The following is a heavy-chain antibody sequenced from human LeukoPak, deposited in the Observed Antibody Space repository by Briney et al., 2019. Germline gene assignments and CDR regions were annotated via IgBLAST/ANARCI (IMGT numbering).Heavy chain of an antibody. D-gene: IGHD3-10*01. V-gene: IGHV3-74*01. CDR3: ARETSGSYYNLWDY. Sequence: RLXXAASGFTFSSYWMHWVRHAPGKGLVWVSRINSDGSSTSYADSVKGRFTISRDNAKNTLYLQMNSLRAEDTAVYYCARETSGSYYNLWDYWGQGTLVTVSS. CDR2: INSDGSST. CDR1: GFTFSSYW. J-gene: IGHJ4*02.